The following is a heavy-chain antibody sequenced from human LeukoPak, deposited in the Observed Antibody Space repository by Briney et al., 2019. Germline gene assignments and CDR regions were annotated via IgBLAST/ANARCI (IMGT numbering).Heavy chain of an antibody. Sequence: GGSLRLSCAASGFTFSSYSMTWVRQAPGKGLEWVSSISSSSSYIYYADSVKGRFTISRDNAKNSLYLQMNSLRAEDTAVYYGAREGSRLGELSLYPYYYGMDVWGKGTTVTVSS. CDR3: AREGSRLGELSLYPYYYGMDV. CDR2: ISSSSSYI. CDR1: GFTFSSYS. D-gene: IGHD3-16*02. V-gene: IGHV3-21*01. J-gene: IGHJ6*04.